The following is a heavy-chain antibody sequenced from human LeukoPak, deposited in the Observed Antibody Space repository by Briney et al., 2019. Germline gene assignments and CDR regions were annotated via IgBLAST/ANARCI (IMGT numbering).Heavy chain of an antibody. CDR3: ARHDFWSGYLNY. J-gene: IGHJ4*02. Sequence: PSETLSLTCTVSGGSISSDYWTWIRQPPGKGLEWIGYIFYSGSTNYNPSLKSRVTISVDTSKNQFSLKLSSVTAADTAVYYCARHDFWSGYLNYWGQGTLVTVSS. CDR1: GGSISSDY. V-gene: IGHV4-59*08. D-gene: IGHD3-3*01. CDR2: IFYSGST.